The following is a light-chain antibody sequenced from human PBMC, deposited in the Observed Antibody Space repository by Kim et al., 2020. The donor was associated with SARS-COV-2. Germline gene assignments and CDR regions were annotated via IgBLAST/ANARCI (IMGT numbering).Light chain of an antibody. V-gene: IGLV3-19*01. CDR2: GKN. CDR3: NSRDSSGNHLV. Sequence: SSELTQDPAVSVALGQTVRITCQGDSLRSYYATWYQQKPGQAPVLVIYGKNNRPSGIPDRFSGSSSGKTAALTITGAQAEDEADYYCNSRDSSGNHLVFGGGTQLTVL. CDR1: SLRSYY. J-gene: IGLJ2*01.